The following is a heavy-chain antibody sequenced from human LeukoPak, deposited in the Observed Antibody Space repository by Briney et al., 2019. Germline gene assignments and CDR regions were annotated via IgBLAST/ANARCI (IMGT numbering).Heavy chain of an antibody. CDR1: GDSISNYY. CDR2: IYTSGST. J-gene: IGHJ5*02. CDR3: ARGDTMVRGRMWFDP. V-gene: IGHV4-4*07. D-gene: IGHD3-10*01. Sequence: SETLSLTCTVSGDSISNYYWSWIRQPAGKGLEWIGRIYTSGSTNYNPSLESRVTMSVDTSKNQFSLKLSSVTAADTAVYYCARGDTMVRGRMWFDPWGQGTLVTVSS.